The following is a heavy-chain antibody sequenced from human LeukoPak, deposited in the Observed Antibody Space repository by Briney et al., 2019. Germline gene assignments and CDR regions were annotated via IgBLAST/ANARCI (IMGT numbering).Heavy chain of an antibody. V-gene: IGHV4-59*01. D-gene: IGHD3-3*01. J-gene: IGHJ4*02. CDR1: GGSISSYY. CDR3: ASRSSIWSGYQDTLYYFDS. CDR2: IYYSGST. Sequence: PSETLSLTCTVSGGSISSYYWSWIRQPPGRRLEWIGHIYYSGSTNYNPSLKSRVTISVDTSKNQFSLKLSSVTAADTAVYYCASRSSIWSGYQDTLYYFDSWGQGTLVTVSS.